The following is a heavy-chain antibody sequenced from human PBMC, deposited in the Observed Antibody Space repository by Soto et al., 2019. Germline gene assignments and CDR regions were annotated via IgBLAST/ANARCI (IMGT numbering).Heavy chain of an antibody. J-gene: IGHJ3*02. CDR2: LDQSGGT. V-gene: IGHV4-34*01. Sequence: SETLSLTCAVVGDSLRGQSWNWIRQSPGKGLEWIGELDQSGGTNYNPSLKRRAIISDDTSKNQFSLKLSSVTAADTAVYYCARVPGYSSSWYKDAFDIWGQGTMVTVSS. D-gene: IGHD6-13*01. CDR3: ARVPGYSSSWYKDAFDI. CDR1: GDSLRGQS.